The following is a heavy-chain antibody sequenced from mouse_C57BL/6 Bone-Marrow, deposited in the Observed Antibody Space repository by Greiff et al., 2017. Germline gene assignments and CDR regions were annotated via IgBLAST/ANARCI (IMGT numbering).Heavy chain of an antibody. CDR2: ISDGGSYT. D-gene: IGHD5-1*01. CDR3: ARAGVRYWCFDV. V-gene: IGHV5-4*01. CDR1: GFTFSSYA. Sequence: EVHLVESGGGLVKPGGSLKLSCAASGFTFSSYAMSWVRQTPEKRLEWVATISDGGSYTDYPDHVKGRFTISRDNAKNNLYLQMSHLKSEDTAMYYCARAGVRYWCFDVWGTGTTVTVSS. J-gene: IGHJ1*03.